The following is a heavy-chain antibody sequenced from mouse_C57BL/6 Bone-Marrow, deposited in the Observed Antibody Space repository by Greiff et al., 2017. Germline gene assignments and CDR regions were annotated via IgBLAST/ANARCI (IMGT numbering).Heavy chain of an antibody. CDR2: LWRGGST. Sequence: VQLQQSGPGLVQPSQSLSITCTVSGFSLTSYGVHWVRQSPGKGLEWLGVLWRGGSTDYNAAFMSRLSITKDNSKSQVFFKMNSLQADDTAIYDCAKRGSSYGGFAYWGQGTLVTVSA. CDR1: GFSLTSYG. J-gene: IGHJ3*01. CDR3: AKRGSSYGGFAY. D-gene: IGHD1-1*01. V-gene: IGHV2-5*01.